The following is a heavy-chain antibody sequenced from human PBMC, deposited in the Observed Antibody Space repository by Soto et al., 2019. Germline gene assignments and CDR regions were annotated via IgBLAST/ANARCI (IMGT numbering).Heavy chain of an antibody. CDR3: ARVEDDFWSGYYAQTSYWMDV. V-gene: IGHV1-46*01. CDR1: GYTFTSYY. CDR2: INPSGGST. D-gene: IGHD3-3*01. J-gene: IGHJ6*02. Sequence: QVQLVQSGAEVKKPGASVKVSCKASGYTFTSYYMHWVRQAPGQGLEWMGIINPSGGSTSYAQKCQGRVTRTRDTSTSTVYMELSILRSEDTAVYYCARVEDDFWSGYYAQTSYWMDVWGQGTTVTVSS.